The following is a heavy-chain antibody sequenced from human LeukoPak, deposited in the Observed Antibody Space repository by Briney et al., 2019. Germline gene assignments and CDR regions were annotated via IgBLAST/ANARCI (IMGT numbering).Heavy chain of an antibody. D-gene: IGHD3-22*01. Sequence: AGGSLRLSCAASGFTFDDYGMSWVRQAPGKGLEWVSGINWNGGSTGYADSVKGRFTISRDNAKNSLYLQMNSLRAEDTALYYCARGNYYDSSDYLYYWGQGTLVTVSS. CDR2: INWNGGST. J-gene: IGHJ4*02. CDR1: GFTFDDYG. CDR3: ARGNYYDSSDYLYY. V-gene: IGHV3-20*04.